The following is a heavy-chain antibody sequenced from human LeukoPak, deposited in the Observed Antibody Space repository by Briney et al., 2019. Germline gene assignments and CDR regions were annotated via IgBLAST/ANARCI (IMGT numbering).Heavy chain of an antibody. CDR1: GFTFSDYG. D-gene: IGHD4-17*01. Sequence: GGTLRLSCAASGFTFSDYGMSWVRQAPGKGLEWVSGINWNGGSTGYADSVKGRFTISRDDAKNSLYLQMNSLRAEDTALYYCARGDYGDRFDYWGQGTLVTVSS. CDR3: ARGDYGDRFDY. CDR2: INWNGGST. V-gene: IGHV3-20*04. J-gene: IGHJ4*02.